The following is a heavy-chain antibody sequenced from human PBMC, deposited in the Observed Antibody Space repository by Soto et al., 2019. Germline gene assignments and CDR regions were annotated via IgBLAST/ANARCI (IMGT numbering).Heavy chain of an antibody. CDR1: GYTFTSYG. D-gene: IGHD1-20*01. CDR2: ISAYNGNK. J-gene: IGHJ4*02. Sequence: GASVKVSCKASGYTFTSYGISWVRQAPGQGLEWMGWISAYNGNKNYAQKLQGRVTMTTDTSTSTAYLELRSLGSDDTAVDDCAVYPRWDYWGQGTLVTVSS. V-gene: IGHV1-18*01. CDR3: AVYPRWDY.